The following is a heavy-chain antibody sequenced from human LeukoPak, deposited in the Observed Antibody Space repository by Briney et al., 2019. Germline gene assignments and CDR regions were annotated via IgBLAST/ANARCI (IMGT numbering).Heavy chain of an antibody. D-gene: IGHD1-20*01. J-gene: IGHJ4*02. V-gene: IGHV1-58*01. CDR2: IVVGSGNT. CDR3: AAAPRITGTTL. CDR1: GFTFTSSA. Sequence: SVKVSCKASGFTFTSSAVQWERQARGQRLEWIGWIVVGSGNTNYAQKFQERVTITRDMSTSTAYMELSSLRSEDTAVYYCAAAPRITGTTLWGQGTLVTVSS.